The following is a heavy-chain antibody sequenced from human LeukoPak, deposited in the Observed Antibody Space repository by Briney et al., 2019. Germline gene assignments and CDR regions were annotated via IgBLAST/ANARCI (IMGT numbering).Heavy chain of an antibody. CDR1: GGTFSSYA. V-gene: IGHV1-69*13. J-gene: IGHJ4*02. CDR3: ARASGYGDYYFDY. Sequence: SVKVSCKASGGTFSSYAISWVRQAPGQGLEWMGGIIPLFGTANYAQKFQGRVTITADESTSTAYMELSSLRSEDTAVYYCARASGYGDYYFDYWGQGTLVTVSS. CDR2: IIPLFGTA. D-gene: IGHD4-17*01.